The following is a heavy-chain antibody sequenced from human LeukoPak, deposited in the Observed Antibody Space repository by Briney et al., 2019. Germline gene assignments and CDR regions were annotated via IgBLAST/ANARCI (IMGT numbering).Heavy chain of an antibody. CDR1: GDSISSSF. CDR3: ARGPDGYVDAFDI. CDR2: IYTSGST. Sequence: SETLSLTCTVSGDSISSSFWNWIRQPAGKGLEWIGHIYTSGSTNYNPSLKSRVTMSIDTSKNQFSLKLSSVTAADTAVYYCARGPDGYVDAFDIWGQGTMVTVSS. D-gene: IGHD2-21*02. V-gene: IGHV4-4*07. J-gene: IGHJ3*02.